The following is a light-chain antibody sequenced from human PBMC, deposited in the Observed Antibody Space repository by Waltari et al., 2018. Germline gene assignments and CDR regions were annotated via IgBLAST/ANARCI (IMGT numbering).Light chain of an antibody. V-gene: IGKV1-33*01. CDR2: RTS. J-gene: IGKJ2*03. Sequence: DIQMTQSPSSLSASIGDRVTITCRASQGIISYLAWYQQKPGEAPKLLIYRTSNLETGVPSRFSGGGSGTDFTLTISSLQPEDIATYYCQQHDNSPPYSFGQGTKVEIK. CDR3: QQHDNSPPYS. CDR1: QGIISY.